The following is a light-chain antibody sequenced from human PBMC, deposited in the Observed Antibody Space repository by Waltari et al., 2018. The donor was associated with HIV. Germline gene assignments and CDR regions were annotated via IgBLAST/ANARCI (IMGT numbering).Light chain of an antibody. CDR1: SSNIGAGYD. J-gene: IGLJ1*01. V-gene: IGLV1-40*01. CDR2: GNS. CDR3: QSYDSSLSGYV. Sequence: QSVLTQPPSVSGAPGQRVTLSCTGSSSNIGAGYDVHWYQQLPGTAPKLLIYGNSNRPSGFPDRVYVSKSGASASLAITGLQAEVEADYYCQSYDSSLSGYVFGTGTNVTVL.